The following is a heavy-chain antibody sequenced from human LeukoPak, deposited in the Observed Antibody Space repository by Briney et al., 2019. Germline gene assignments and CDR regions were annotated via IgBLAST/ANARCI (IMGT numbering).Heavy chain of an antibody. D-gene: IGHD2-15*01. CDR3: ATWGAPRISAFDI. CDR2: INPNSGGT. J-gene: IGHJ3*02. CDR1: GYTFTGYY. Sequence: ASVKVSCKASGYTFTGYYLHWMRQAPGQGVEWMGWINPNSGGTNYAQKFQARVTMTRDTSITTAYMELNSLRSDDTAVYYCATWGAPRISAFDIWGQGTMVTVSS. V-gene: IGHV1-2*02.